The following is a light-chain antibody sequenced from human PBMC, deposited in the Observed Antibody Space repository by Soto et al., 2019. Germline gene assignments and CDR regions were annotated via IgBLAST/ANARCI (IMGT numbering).Light chain of an antibody. Sequence: QAVVTQPASVSGSPGQSITISCTGTSGDIGGFNYVSWYQQRPGKAPKLMIYEVSNRPSGVSDRFSGSKSDNTASLTISGLQAEDEADYYCSSYTSSDTGVFAAGTKLTVL. J-gene: IGLJ1*01. CDR3: SSYTSSDTGV. V-gene: IGLV2-14*01. CDR2: EVS. CDR1: SGDIGGFNY.